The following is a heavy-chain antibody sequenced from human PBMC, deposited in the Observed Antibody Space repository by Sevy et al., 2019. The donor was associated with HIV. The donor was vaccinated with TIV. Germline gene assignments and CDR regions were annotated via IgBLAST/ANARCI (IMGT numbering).Heavy chain of an antibody. CDR3: ARVKDYGDYGAFDI. Sequence: GGSLRLSCAGSGFTFNSHTMNSVRQAPGEGLEWGSSISSSSSYIYYVDSVKGRFTISRDNAKSSLFLQMNSLRAEDTAIYFCARVKDYGDYGAFDIWGQGTMVTVSS. CDR2: ISSSSSYI. V-gene: IGHV3-21*01. D-gene: IGHD4-17*01. J-gene: IGHJ3*02. CDR1: GFTFNSHT.